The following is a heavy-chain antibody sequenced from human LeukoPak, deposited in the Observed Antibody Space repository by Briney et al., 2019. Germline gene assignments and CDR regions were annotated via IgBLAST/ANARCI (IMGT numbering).Heavy chain of an antibody. D-gene: IGHD3-10*01. CDR1: GGSISSGDYY. J-gene: IGHJ6*02. CDR2: IYYSGST. CDR3: ARGITAAGYGMDV. V-gene: IGHV4-30-4*01. Sequence: SETLSLTCTVSGGSISSGDYYWSWIRQPPGKGLEWIGYIYYSGSTYYNPSLKSRVTISVDTSKNQFSLKLSSVTAADTAVYYCARGITAAGYGMDVWGQGTTVTVSS.